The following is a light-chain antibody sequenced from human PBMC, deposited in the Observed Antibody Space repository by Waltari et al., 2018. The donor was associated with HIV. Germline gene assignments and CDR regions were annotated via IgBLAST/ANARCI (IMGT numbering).Light chain of an antibody. CDR1: NSNIGRNS. Sequence: QSVLTQPPSVSAAPGQKIGISCSGANSNIGRNSASWYQQSPGRAPQLLIYDNHRRPSETPDRFSGSKSGTSGTLDITGLQTGDEADYYCGTWDSGLNAYVFGSGTKVTVL. CDR3: GTWDSGLNAYV. J-gene: IGLJ1*01. CDR2: DNH. V-gene: IGLV1-51*01.